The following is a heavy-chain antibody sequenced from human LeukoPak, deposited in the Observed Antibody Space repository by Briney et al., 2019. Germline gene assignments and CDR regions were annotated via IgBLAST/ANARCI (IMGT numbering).Heavy chain of an antibody. D-gene: IGHD6-19*01. Sequence: GGSLRLSCAASGFTFSSYSMNWVRQAPGKGLEWVSSISSSSSYIYYADSVKGRFTISRDNAKNSLYLQMNSLRAEDTAVYCCARSRGSSGWYRWFDPWGQGTLSPSPQ. V-gene: IGHV3-21*01. CDR2: ISSSSSYI. CDR1: GFTFSSYS. J-gene: IGHJ5*02. CDR3: ARSRGSSGWYRWFDP.